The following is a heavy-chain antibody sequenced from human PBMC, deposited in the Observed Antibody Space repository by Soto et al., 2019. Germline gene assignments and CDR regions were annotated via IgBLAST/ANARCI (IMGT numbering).Heavy chain of an antibody. CDR1: GFTFSSYA. V-gene: IGHV3-30-3*01. J-gene: IGHJ4*02. CDR2: ISYDGSNK. D-gene: IGHD2-15*01. CDR3: ARGALCSGGSCYSLAY. Sequence: QVQLVESGGGVVQPGRSLRLSCAASGFTFSSYAMHWVRQAPGKGLEWVAVISYDGSNKYYADSVKGRFTISRDNSKNTLDLQMNSLRAEDTAVYYCARGALCSGGSCYSLAYWGQGTLVTVSS.